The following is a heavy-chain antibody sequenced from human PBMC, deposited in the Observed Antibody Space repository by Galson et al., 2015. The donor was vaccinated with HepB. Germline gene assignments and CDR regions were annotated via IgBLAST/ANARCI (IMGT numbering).Heavy chain of an antibody. J-gene: IGHJ6*02. Sequence: LRLSCAASGFTFTSYSMDWVRQAPGKGLEWVAVISYDGNNKYYADSVRGRFTISRDNSKNTLYLQMDSLRAEDTAVYYCARAPPNLNTVYYYYFYAMDVRGQGTTVTVSS. CDR1: GFTFTSYS. CDR3: ARAPPNLNTVYYYYFYAMDV. D-gene: IGHD2-2*02. CDR2: ISYDGNNK. V-gene: IGHV3-30*04.